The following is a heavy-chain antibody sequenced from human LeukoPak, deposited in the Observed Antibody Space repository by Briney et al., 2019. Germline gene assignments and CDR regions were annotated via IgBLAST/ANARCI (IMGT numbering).Heavy chain of an antibody. J-gene: IGHJ6*03. V-gene: IGHV1-69*05. CDR3: VRSIAAAGHYYYMDV. Sequence: ASVKVSCKASVGTFSSYAISWVRQAPGQGLEWMGGIIPIFGTANYAQKFQGRVTITTDESTSTAYMELSSLRSEDTAVYYCVRSIAAAGHYYYMDVWGKGTTVTVSS. D-gene: IGHD6-13*01. CDR2: IIPIFGTA. CDR1: VGTFSSYA.